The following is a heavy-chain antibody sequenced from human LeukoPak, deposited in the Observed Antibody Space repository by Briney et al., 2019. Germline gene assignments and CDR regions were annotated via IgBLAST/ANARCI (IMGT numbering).Heavy chain of an antibody. J-gene: IGHJ4*02. Sequence: GGSLRLSCAASGFTFSSYSMNWVRQAPGKGLEWVSSISSSSSYIYYADSVKGRFTISRDNAKNSLYLQMNSLRAEDTAVYYCARRGSSWSHPFDYWGQGTLVTVSS. CDR3: ARRGSSWSHPFDY. CDR2: ISSSSSYI. V-gene: IGHV3-21*01. D-gene: IGHD6-13*01. CDR1: GFTFSSYS.